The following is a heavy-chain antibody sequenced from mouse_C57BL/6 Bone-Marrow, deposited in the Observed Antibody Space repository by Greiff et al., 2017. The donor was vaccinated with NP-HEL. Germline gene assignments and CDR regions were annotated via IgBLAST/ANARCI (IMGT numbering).Heavy chain of an antibody. CDR2: IRSKSSNYAT. CDR3: VRSIYYYGMRYFDV. V-gene: IGHV10-3*01. J-gene: IGHJ1*03. CDR1: GFTFNTYA. D-gene: IGHD1-1*01. Sequence: DVHLVESGGGLVQPKGSLKLSCAASGFTFNTYAMHWVRQAPGKGLEWVARIRSKSSNYATYYADSVKDRFTISRDDSQSMLYLQMNNLKTEDTAMYYCVRSIYYYGMRYFDVWGTGTTVTVSS.